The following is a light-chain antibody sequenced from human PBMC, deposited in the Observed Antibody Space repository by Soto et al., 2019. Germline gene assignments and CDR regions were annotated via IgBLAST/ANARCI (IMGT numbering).Light chain of an antibody. Sequence: SALTQPASVSGSPGQSITISCTGTSSDVGGYNHVSWYQIHPGKAPKLIIDEVTSRPSGVSYRFSGSKSGNSASLTISGLQAEDEAYYYCSSYASSSSYVFGGGTKVTVL. CDR2: EVT. CDR3: SSYASSSSYV. V-gene: IGLV2-14*01. CDR1: SSDVGGYNH. J-gene: IGLJ1*01.